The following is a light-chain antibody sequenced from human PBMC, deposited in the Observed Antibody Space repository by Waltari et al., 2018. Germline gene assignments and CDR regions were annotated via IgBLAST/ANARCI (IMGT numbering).Light chain of an antibody. CDR2: GSS. Sequence: DIQMTQSPSSLSAWVGDSVTITCRASQNIKTYLTWYQQKAGKAPKLLIDGSSNVVSGVPSRFTGSGSGTKFARTITSLQPEDVATYFCQQDYTGFTFGRGTRLEIK. CDR3: QQDYTGFT. J-gene: IGKJ5*01. V-gene: IGKV1-39*01. CDR1: QNIKTY.